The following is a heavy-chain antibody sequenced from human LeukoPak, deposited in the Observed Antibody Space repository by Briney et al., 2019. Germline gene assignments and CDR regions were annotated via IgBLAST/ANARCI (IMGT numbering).Heavy chain of an antibody. CDR2: ISRSSSTI. V-gene: IGHV3-48*01. J-gene: IGHJ4*02. D-gene: IGHD3-3*01. CDR1: GFTFSSYS. Sequence: PGGSLRLSCAASGFTFSSYSMNWVRQAPGKGLEWVSYISRSSSTIYHADSVKGRFTISRDNAKNSLYLQMNSLRAEDTAVYYCARDPQYYDFWSGYSYFDYWGQGTLVTVSS. CDR3: ARDPQYYDFWSGYSYFDY.